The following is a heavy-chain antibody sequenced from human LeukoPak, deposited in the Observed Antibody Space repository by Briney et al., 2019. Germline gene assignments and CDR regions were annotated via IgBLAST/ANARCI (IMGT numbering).Heavy chain of an antibody. CDR3: VSVVIYFDY. CDR1: GFTFRSYA. V-gene: IGHV3-23*01. CDR2: ISGSGGST. Sequence: GGSVRLSCAVSGFTFRSYAMSWVRQAPGKGLEWVSGISGSGGSTYYADSVKGRFTISRDNSKNTLYLQINSLGAEDTAIYYCVSVVIYFDYWGQGTLVTVSS. J-gene: IGHJ4*02. D-gene: IGHD2-15*01.